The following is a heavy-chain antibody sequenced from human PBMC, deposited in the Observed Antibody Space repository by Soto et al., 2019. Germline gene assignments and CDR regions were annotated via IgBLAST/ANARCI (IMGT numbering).Heavy chain of an antibody. CDR3: VMVDNSVTPPPQDV. D-gene: IGHD5-12*01. Sequence: QVQLVQSGDEVKKPGASVKVSCKASGYIFVNYGIAWVRQAPGQGLEWMGWISPYTGNTHSATKTKGRSPIPPEHPTSTAYMALGALQFTEPAVYSCVMVDNSVTPPPQDVWAKGPRSPFP. J-gene: IGHJ6*02. CDR2: ISPYTGNT. CDR1: GYIFVNYG. V-gene: IGHV1-18*01.